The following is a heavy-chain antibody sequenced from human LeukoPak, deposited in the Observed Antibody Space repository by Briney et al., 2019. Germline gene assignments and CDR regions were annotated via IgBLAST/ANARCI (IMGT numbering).Heavy chain of an antibody. D-gene: IGHD6-6*01. CDR3: ARDGSSLYYFLDV. CDR1: GFTFSSYS. V-gene: IGHV3-48*04. Sequence: GGSLRLSRAASGFTFSSYSMNWVRQAPGKGLEWVSYISSSSSTIYYADSVKGRFTISRDNAKNSLYLQMNSLRAEDTAVYYCARDGSSLYYFLDVWGKGTTVTVSS. CDR2: ISSSSSTI. J-gene: IGHJ6*03.